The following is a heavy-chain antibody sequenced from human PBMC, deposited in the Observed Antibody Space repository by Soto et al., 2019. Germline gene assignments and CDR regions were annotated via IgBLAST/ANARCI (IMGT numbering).Heavy chain of an antibody. V-gene: IGHV1-69*06. CDR1: GGTFSSYA. D-gene: IGHD3-22*01. Sequence: SVKVSCKASGGTFSSYAISWVRQAPGQGLEWMGGIIPIFGTANYAQKFQGRVTITADKSTSTAYMELSSLRSEDTAVYYCATTYYYDSSGYYYVEGFDYCGEGTMVPVYS. CDR3: ATTYYYDSSGYYYVEGFDY. CDR2: IIPIFGTA. J-gene: IGHJ4*02.